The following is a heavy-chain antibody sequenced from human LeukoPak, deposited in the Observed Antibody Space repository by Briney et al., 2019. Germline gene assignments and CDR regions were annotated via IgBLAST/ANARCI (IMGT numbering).Heavy chain of an antibody. J-gene: IGHJ4*02. CDR1: GGSFSGYY. CDR2: IYHSGST. Sequence: SETLSLTCAVYGGSFSGYYWSWIRQPPGKGLEWIGYIYHSGSTYYNPSLKSRVTISVDRSKNQFSLKLSSVTAADTAVYYCARVVTTGSYFDYWGQGTLVTVSS. CDR3: ARVVTTGSYFDY. V-gene: IGHV4-34*01. D-gene: IGHD4-17*01.